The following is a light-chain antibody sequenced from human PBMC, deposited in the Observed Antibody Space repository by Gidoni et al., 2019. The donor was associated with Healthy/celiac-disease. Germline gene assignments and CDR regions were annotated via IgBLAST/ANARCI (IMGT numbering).Light chain of an antibody. CDR3: QQYNSYSPA. Sequence: DIQMTQSPSTLSASVGDRVTITCRARQSISSWLAWYQQKPVKAPKLLIYKASSLESGGPSRFSGSGSVTEFTLTISSLQPDDFATYYCQQYNSYSPAFGQGTKVEIK. CDR1: QSISSW. CDR2: KAS. V-gene: IGKV1-5*03. J-gene: IGKJ1*01.